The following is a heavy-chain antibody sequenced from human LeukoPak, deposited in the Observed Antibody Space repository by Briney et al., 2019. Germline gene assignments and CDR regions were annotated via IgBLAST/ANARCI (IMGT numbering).Heavy chain of an antibody. J-gene: IGHJ4*02. V-gene: IGHV3-23*01. D-gene: IGHD2-2*01. CDR2: IRDTGGYT. CDR3: AKDNGVVPGAISN. CDR1: GFTFSSYA. Sequence: PGGSLRLSCAASGFTFSSYAMSWVRQAPGKGPERVLSIRDTGGYTFYADSVRGRFTISRDNSKNTLYLQMNSLRADDTALYYCAKDNGVVPGAISNWGQGTLVTVSS.